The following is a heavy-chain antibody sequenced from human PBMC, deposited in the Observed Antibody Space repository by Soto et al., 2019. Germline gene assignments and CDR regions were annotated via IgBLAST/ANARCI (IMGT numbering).Heavy chain of an antibody. CDR2: ISAYNGNT. V-gene: IGHV1-18*01. D-gene: IGHD3-3*01. J-gene: IGHJ6*03. CDR1: GYTFTSYG. Sequence: ASVKVSCKASGYTFTSYGLSWVRQAPGQGLEWMGRISAYNGNTNYAQKLQGRVTVTTDTSTSTAYIELRSLRSDDTAVYYCARGGLRYYDFWSGYSGTYMDVWGKGTTVTVSS. CDR3: ARGGLRYYDFWSGYSGTYMDV.